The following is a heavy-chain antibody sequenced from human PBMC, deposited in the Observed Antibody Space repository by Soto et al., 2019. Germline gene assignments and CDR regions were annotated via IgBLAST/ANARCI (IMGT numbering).Heavy chain of an antibody. CDR1: GFIFSDYG. V-gene: IGHV3-30*18. CDR3: ANTNYDFWGMDV. CDR2: ISYDERNK. Sequence: VQLLESGGGLVQPGGSLRLSCAASGFIFSDYGMHWVRQAPGKGLEWVAVISYDERNKYYADSMKGRFTISRDNSKNTLYLQMNSLRAEDTAMYYCANTNYDFWGMDVWGQGTTVTVSS. J-gene: IGHJ6*02. D-gene: IGHD3-3*01.